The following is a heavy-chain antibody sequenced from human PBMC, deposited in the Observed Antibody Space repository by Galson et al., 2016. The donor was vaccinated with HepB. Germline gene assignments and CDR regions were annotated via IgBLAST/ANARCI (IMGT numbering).Heavy chain of an antibody. V-gene: IGHV1-18*01. D-gene: IGHD7-27*01. Sequence: SVKVSCKASGYTFINYGITWMRQAPGQGLEWMGWISAYNGNTNYAQKYQGRVTMTRDTSTGTVYMELRSLRSDDPAVYYCAREGGTGDLYFDYWGQGTLVTVSS. CDR3: AREGGTGDLYFDY. CDR1: GYTFINYG. CDR2: ISAYNGNT. J-gene: IGHJ4*02.